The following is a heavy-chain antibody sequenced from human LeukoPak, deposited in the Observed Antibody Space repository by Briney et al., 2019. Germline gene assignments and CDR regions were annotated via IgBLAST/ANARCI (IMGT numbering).Heavy chain of an antibody. CDR2: INPSAGST. J-gene: IGHJ4*02. V-gene: IGHV1-46*01. CDR1: GYSFTSHY. Sequence: ASVKVSCRASGYSFTSHYMHWVRQAPGQGLEWMGIINPSAGSTSYPQKFQGRVTMTRDTSTSTVYMVLSSLRSEDTAVYYCAAPGASGFVGNFWSGPLDYWGQGTLVTVSS. CDR3: AAPGASGFVGNFWSGPLDY. D-gene: IGHD3-3*01.